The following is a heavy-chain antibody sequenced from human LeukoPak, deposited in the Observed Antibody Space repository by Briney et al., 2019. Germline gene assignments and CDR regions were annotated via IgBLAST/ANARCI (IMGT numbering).Heavy chain of an antibody. Sequence: SVKVSCKASGGTFSSYAISWVRQAPGQGLEWMGGIIPIFGTANYAQKFQGRVTITTDESTSTAYMELSSLRSEDTAVYYCARGPHIVVVPAAIREGYYYYYYMDVRGKGTTVTISS. CDR3: ARGPHIVVVPAAIREGYYYYYYMDV. CDR1: GGTFSSYA. J-gene: IGHJ6*03. CDR2: IIPIFGTA. D-gene: IGHD2-2*01. V-gene: IGHV1-69*05.